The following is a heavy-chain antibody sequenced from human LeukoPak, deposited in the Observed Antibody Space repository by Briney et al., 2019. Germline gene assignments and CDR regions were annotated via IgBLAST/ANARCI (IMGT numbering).Heavy chain of an antibody. CDR1: GFTFSDYW. D-gene: IGHD3-10*01. CDR2: INSDGSST. J-gene: IGHJ5*02. V-gene: IGHV3-74*01. CDR3: ARVATGSYDWFDP. Sequence: GGSLRLSCAASGFTFSDYWMHWVRQAPGKGLVWVSHINSDGSSTTYADSVKGRFIISRDNAKNTLYLQMNSLRAEDTAVYFCARVATGSYDWFDPWGQGTLVTVSS.